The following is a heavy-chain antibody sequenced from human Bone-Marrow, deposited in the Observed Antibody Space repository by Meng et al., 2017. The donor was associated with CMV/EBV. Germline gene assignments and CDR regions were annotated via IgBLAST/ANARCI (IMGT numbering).Heavy chain of an antibody. CDR3: ARLGRFAMAHDDAFDI. Sequence: ASVKVSCKASGYIFTAYGISWVRQGPGQGLEWMGWISANNGNTNYAQKVQGRVTMTTDTPTSTVYMELSSLRSEDTAVYYCARLGRFAMAHDDAFDIWGQGTMVTVSS. J-gene: IGHJ3*02. V-gene: IGHV1-18*01. D-gene: IGHD5-18*01. CDR2: ISANNGNT. CDR1: GYIFTAYG.